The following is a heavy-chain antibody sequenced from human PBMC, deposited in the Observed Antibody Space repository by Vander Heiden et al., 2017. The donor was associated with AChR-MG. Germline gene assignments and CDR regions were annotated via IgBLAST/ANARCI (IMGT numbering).Heavy chain of an antibody. CDR3: ARGHARRYYYDSSGHPRFDY. J-gene: IGHJ4*02. CDR1: GGSFSGYY. D-gene: IGHD3-22*01. Sequence: QVQLQQWGAGLLKPSETLSLTCAVYGGSFSGYYWSWIRQPPGKGLEWIGEINHSGSTNYNPSLKSRVTISVDTSKNQFSLKLSSVTAADTAVYYCARGHARRYYYDSSGHPRFDYWGQGTLVTVSS. CDR2: INHSGST. V-gene: IGHV4-34*01.